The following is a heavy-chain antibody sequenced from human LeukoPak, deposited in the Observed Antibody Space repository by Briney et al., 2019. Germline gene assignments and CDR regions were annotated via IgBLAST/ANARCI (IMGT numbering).Heavy chain of an antibody. Sequence: SETLSLTCTVSGGSISSGGYYWSWIRQHPGKGLERVGYIYYSGSTYYNPSLKSRVTISVDTSKNQFSLKLSSVTAADTAVYYCARSVGAPFRYYYYYMDVWGKGTTVTVSS. CDR3: ARSVGAPFRYYYYYMDV. V-gene: IGHV4-31*03. J-gene: IGHJ6*03. CDR1: GGSISSGGYY. D-gene: IGHD1-26*01. CDR2: IYYSGST.